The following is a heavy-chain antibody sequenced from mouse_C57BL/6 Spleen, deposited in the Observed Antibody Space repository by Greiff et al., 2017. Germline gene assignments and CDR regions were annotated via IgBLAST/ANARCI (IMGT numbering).Heavy chain of an antibody. V-gene: IGHV1-81*01. J-gene: IGHJ4*01. CDR1: GYTFTSYG. D-gene: IGHD2-2*01. CDR3: AREIEGGYDGEAMDY. Sequence: QVQLQQSGAELARPGASVKLSCTASGYTFTSYGISWVKQRTGQGLEWIGEIYPRSGNTYYTEKFKGKATLTADKSSSTAYMELRSLTSEDSAVYFCAREIEGGYDGEAMDYWGQGTSVTVSS. CDR2: IYPRSGNT.